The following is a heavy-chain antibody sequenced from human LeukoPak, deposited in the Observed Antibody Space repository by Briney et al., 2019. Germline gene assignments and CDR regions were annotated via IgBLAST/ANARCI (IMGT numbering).Heavy chain of an antibody. V-gene: IGHV3-30*02. CDR3: AKDPRDKYWRNEYYFDY. Sequence: PGGSLRLSCAASGFTFSSYGMHWVRQAPGKGLEWVAFIRYDGSNKYYADSVKGRFTISRDNSKNTLYLQMNSLRAEDTAVYYCAKDPRDKYWRNEYYFDYWGQGTLVTVSS. CDR2: IRYDGSNK. CDR1: GFTFSSYG. D-gene: IGHD3-3*01. J-gene: IGHJ4*02.